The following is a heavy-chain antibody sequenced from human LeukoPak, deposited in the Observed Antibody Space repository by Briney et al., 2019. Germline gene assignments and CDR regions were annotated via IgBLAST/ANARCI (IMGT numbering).Heavy chain of an antibody. V-gene: IGHV4-61*02. Sequence: SETLSLTCTVSGGSISSGSYYWSWIRQPAGKGLEWIGRIYTSGSTNYNPSLKSRVTISVDTSKNQFSLKLSSVTAADTAVYFCTQVGDFWSGPPHYYMDVWGKGTTVAVSS. CDR3: TQVGDFWSGPPHYYMDV. CDR1: GGSISSGSYY. J-gene: IGHJ6*03. CDR2: IYTSGST. D-gene: IGHD3-3*01.